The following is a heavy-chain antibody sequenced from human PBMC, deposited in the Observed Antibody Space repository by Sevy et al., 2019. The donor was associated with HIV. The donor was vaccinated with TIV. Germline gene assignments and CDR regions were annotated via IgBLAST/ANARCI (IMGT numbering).Heavy chain of an antibody. CDR2: INPKSGAT. V-gene: IGHV1-2*02. J-gene: IGHJ6*02. D-gene: IGHD3-3*01. CDR3: ARESYDFWTGPVDYDYGMDV. Sequence: ASVKVSCKASGYTSSDSGYYVHWERQTPGQGLDWMGWINPKSGATNYAQKFQGRVTMTRDTSVSTANMELSRLTSDDTAVYYCARESYDFWTGPVDYDYGMDVWGQGTTVTVSS. CDR1: GYTSSDSGYY.